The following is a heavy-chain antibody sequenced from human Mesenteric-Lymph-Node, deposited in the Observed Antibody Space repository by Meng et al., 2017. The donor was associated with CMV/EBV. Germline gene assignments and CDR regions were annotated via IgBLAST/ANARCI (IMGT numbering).Heavy chain of an antibody. D-gene: IGHD2-8*01. J-gene: IGHJ4*02. CDR3: AKDYCTRGVCYFDY. V-gene: IGHV3-53*01. CDR1: GFTVSSNY. Sequence: GGSLRLSCAASGFTVSSNYMSWVRQAPGKGLEWVSVIYSGGSTYYADSVKGRFTISRDNSKNTLYLQMNSLRAEDTAVYYCAKDYCTRGVCYFDYWGQGTLVTVSS. CDR2: IYSGGST.